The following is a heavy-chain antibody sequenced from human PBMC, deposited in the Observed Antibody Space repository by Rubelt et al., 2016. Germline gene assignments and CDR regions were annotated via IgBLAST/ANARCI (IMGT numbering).Heavy chain of an antibody. CDR3: TRVTAARPDP. CDR2: ISPFNGHT. D-gene: IGHD6-6*01. V-gene: IGHV1-18*01. Sequence: QVQLVQSGAEVKNPGASVKLSCMASGYTFARYATSWVRQAPGKGLDWMGWISPFNGHTDYATNHTGRDTWTADTSTSRADMEMRKLRSDDTAVYYCTRVTAARPDPWGQGTLVIVSS. J-gene: IGHJ5*02. CDR1: GYTFARYA.